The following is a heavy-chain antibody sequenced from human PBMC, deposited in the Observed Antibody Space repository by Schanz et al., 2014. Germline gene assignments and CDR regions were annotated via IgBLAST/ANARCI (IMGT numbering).Heavy chain of an antibody. CDR3: TKEDATALWYFDH. J-gene: IGHJ4*02. CDR1: FFLFLPPS. Sequence: EVQLVESFLFFFHPFFSLLLSFSSSFFLFLPPSLLFFLPSPGQGLEWVSGINKSGSSRYYAESVKGRFTISRDNSKNLVVLHMNSLRVDDTAVYYCTKEDATALWYFDHWGQGTLVTVSS. CDR2: INKSGSSR. V-gene: IGHV3-23*04. D-gene: IGHD6-13*01.